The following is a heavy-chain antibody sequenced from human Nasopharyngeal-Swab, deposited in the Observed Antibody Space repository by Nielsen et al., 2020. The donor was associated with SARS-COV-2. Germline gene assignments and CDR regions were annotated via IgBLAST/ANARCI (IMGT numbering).Heavy chain of an antibody. CDR3: ARDCDTATCYRSAADT. Sequence: GGSLRPSCVASGFTFSSYWMHWVRQVPGKGLGWVPRIDEHGSTINHADSVEGRFTISRDKAKTTLYPQMNTLSAEDTGVYYCARDCDTATCYRSAADTWGQGTLVTVSS. CDR1: GFTFSSYW. V-gene: IGHV3-74*01. J-gene: IGHJ5*01. CDR2: IDEHGSTI. D-gene: IGHD2-2*01.